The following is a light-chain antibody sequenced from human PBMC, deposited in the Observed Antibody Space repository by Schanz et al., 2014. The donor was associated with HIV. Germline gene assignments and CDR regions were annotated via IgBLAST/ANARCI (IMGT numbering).Light chain of an antibody. CDR1: QSISTY. CDR2: DAS. CDR3: QQYGSSPWT. V-gene: IGKV3-11*01. J-gene: IGKJ1*01. Sequence: EIVLTQSPGTLSLSPGERATLSCRASQSISTYLDWYQQKPGQAPRLLMYDASNRATGIPARFSGSGSGTDFTLTISRLEPEDFAVYYCQQYGSSPWTFGQGTRVDIK.